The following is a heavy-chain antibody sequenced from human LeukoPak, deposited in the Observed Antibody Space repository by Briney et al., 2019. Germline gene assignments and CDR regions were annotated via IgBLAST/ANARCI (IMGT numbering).Heavy chain of an antibody. CDR3: NREDMYYDFWSGLDY. Sequence: GGSLRLSCTVSGFTFGDYAMSWVRQAPGKGLEWVGFIRSKVYGGTTEYAASVKGRFSISRDDSKSIAYLQMNSLKTEDTAVYYCNREDMYYDFWSGLDYWGQGTLVTVSS. V-gene: IGHV3-49*04. CDR1: GFTFGDYA. D-gene: IGHD3-3*01. J-gene: IGHJ4*02. CDR2: IRSKVYGGTT.